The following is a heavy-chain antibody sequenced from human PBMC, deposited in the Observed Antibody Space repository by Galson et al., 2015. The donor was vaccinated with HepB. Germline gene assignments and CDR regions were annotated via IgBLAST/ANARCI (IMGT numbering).Heavy chain of an antibody. CDR3: CGYYDSSGYYDTGDDAFDI. D-gene: IGHD3-22*01. CDR1: GYTFTRYG. J-gene: IGHJ3*02. Sequence: SVKVSCKASGYTFTRYGISWVRQAPGQGLEWMGWISAYNGNTNYAQKLQGRVTMTTDTSTSTAYMELRSLRSDDTAVYYCCGYYDSSGYYDTGDDAFDIWGQGTMVTVSS. V-gene: IGHV1-18*04. CDR2: ISAYNGNT.